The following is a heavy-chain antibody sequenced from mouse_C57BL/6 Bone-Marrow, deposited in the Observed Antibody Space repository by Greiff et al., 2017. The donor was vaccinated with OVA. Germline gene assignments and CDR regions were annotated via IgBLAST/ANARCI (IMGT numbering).Heavy chain of an antibody. CDR2: IYPGSGNT. V-gene: IGHV1-76*01. CDR3: ARATTVVAPYYAMDY. J-gene: IGHJ4*01. D-gene: IGHD1-1*01. Sequence: QVQLQQSGAELVRPGASVKLSCKASGYTFTDYYINWVKQRPGQGLEWIARIYPGSGNTYYNEKFKGKATLTAEKSSSTAYMQLSSLTSGDSAVYFCARATTVVAPYYAMDYWGQGTSVTVSS. CDR1: GYTFTDYY.